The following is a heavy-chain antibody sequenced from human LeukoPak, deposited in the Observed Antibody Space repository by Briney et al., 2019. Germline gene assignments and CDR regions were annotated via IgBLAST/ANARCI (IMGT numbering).Heavy chain of an antibody. CDR1: GFSVSNND. V-gene: IGHV3-23*01. Sequence: TGGSLRLSCAASGFSVSNNDMIWVRQAPGKGLEWVSSMSGSGGSTYYADSVKGRFTISRDDSKNTLYLQMNSLRAEDTAVYYCARVRYGELDVWGQGTTVTVSS. J-gene: IGHJ6*02. CDR3: ARVRYGELDV. CDR2: MSGSGGST. D-gene: IGHD4-17*01.